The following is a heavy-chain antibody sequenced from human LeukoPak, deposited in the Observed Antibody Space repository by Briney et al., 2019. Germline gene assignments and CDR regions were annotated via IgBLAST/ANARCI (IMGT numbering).Heavy chain of an antibody. D-gene: IGHD3-10*01. J-gene: IGHJ4*02. CDR2: INSNGTT. CDR1: GFSFSTTW. CDR3: ARDWYYSIDY. V-gene: IGHV3-74*01. Sequence: GGSLRLSCAASGFSFSTTWMHGVRQAPGKGLIWVSRINSNGTTSYADSVKGRFTISRDNAKNMLYLQMNSLRAEDTAVYYCARDWYYSIDYWGQGTLVTVSS.